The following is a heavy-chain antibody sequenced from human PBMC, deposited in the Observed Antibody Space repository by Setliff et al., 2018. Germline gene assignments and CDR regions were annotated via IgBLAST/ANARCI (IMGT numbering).Heavy chain of an antibody. D-gene: IGHD7-27*01. J-gene: IGHJ3*02. CDR1: GGSISTYY. Sequence: PSETLSLTCNVSGGSISTYYWSWIRQPAGKGLEWIGRIHSSGNTNYKPSLKSRVTMSVDTTKNQFSLKLGSVTAADTAVYYCARAGAIQGGFDIWGQGTVVTVSS. V-gene: IGHV4-4*07. CDR2: IHSSGNT. CDR3: ARAGAIQGGFDI.